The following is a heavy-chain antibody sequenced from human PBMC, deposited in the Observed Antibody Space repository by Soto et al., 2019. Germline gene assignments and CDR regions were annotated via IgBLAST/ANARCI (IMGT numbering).Heavy chain of an antibody. J-gene: IGHJ5*02. V-gene: IGHV1-2*02. Sequence: ASVKVSCKDSGYIFTVYYMHWVRQAPGQGLEWMGWVNPNSGGTNYAQKFQGRVTMTRDTSIRTAYMELSRLSSDDTAGYYCARQGSLSSWLDPWGQGTLDTVSS. D-gene: IGHD3-16*02. CDR1: GYIFTVYY. CDR3: ARQGSLSSWLDP. CDR2: VNPNSGGT.